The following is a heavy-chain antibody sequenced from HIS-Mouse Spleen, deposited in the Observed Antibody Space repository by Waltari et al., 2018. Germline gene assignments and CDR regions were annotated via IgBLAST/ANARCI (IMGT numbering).Heavy chain of an antibody. V-gene: IGHV3-66*01. J-gene: IGHJ4*02. CDR1: GFTVSSNY. D-gene: IGHD3-10*01. CDR2: IYSRGST. Sequence: EVQLVESGGGLVQPGGSLRLSCAASGFTVSSNYMSWVRQAPGKGLEWVSVIYSRGSTYYADSGKGRFTISRDNSKNTLYLQMNSLRAEDTAVYYCARGGYYYGSGSRDYWGQGTLVTVSS. CDR3: ARGGYYYGSGSRDY.